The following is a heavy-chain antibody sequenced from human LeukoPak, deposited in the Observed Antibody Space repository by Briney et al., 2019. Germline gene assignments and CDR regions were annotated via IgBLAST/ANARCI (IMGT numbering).Heavy chain of an antibody. V-gene: IGHV3-21*01. CDR1: GFTFSSYS. CDR3: ARAIAAAGTRNWFDP. Sequence: GGSLRLSCAASGFTFSSYSMNWVRQAPGKGLEWVSSISSSSSYIYYADSVKGRFTISRDNAKNSLYLQMNGLRAEDTAVYYCARAIAAAGTRNWFDPWGQGTLVTVSS. CDR2: ISSSSSYI. J-gene: IGHJ5*02. D-gene: IGHD6-13*01.